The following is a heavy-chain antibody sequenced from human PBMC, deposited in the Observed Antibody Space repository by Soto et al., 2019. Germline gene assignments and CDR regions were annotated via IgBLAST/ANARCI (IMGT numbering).Heavy chain of an antibody. V-gene: IGHV4-39*07. CDR3: ARDLAGFNWFDP. CDR1: GGSISSSSYY. Sequence: SETLSLTCTVSGGSISSSSYYWGWIRQPPGKGLEWIGSIYYSGSTYYNPSLKSRVTISVDTSKNQFSLKLSSVTAADTAVYYCARDLAGFNWFDPWGQGTLVTVSS. D-gene: IGHD2-15*01. CDR2: IYYSGST. J-gene: IGHJ5*02.